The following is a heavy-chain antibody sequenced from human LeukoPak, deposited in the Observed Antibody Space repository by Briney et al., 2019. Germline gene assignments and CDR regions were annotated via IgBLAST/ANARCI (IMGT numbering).Heavy chain of an antibody. CDR1: GFTFSSYA. Sequence: GGSLRLSCAASGFTFSSYAMSWVRQAPGKGLEWVSAISGSGGSTYYADSVKGRFTISRDNSKNTLYLQMNSLRAEDTAVCYCAKDAVWHLGQYYFDYWGQGTLVTVSS. J-gene: IGHJ4*02. CDR3: AKDAVWHLGQYYFDY. D-gene: IGHD6-6*01. CDR2: ISGSGGST. V-gene: IGHV3-23*01.